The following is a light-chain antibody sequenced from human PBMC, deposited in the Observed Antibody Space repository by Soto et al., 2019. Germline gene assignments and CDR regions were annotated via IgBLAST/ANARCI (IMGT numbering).Light chain of an antibody. V-gene: IGKV4-1*01. CDR1: QSVLYNSDNKNY. Sequence: DIVMTQSPDSLAVSLGERATINCKSSQSVLYNSDNKNYLAWYQQKAGQPPKLLIYWASTRDSGVPDRISGSGSGADFTLTINNLQAEDVAVYYCQQYYTTLSFGGGTKVEIK. CDR2: WAS. J-gene: IGKJ4*01. CDR3: QQYYTTLS.